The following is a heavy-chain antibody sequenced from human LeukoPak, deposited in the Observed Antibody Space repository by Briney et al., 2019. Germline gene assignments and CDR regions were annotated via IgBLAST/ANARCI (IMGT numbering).Heavy chain of an antibody. CDR1: GYSFTSYW. CDR2: IYPGDSDT. V-gene: IGHV5-51*01. Sequence: GESLKISCKGSGYSFTSYWIGWVRQMPGKGLEWMGIIYPGDSDTRYSPSFQGLGTISADKSTKTAYLQWNSLKASDTAIYYCARRGDSDLGFDYWGQGALVTVSS. J-gene: IGHJ4*02. CDR3: ARRGDSDLGFDY. D-gene: IGHD2-15*01.